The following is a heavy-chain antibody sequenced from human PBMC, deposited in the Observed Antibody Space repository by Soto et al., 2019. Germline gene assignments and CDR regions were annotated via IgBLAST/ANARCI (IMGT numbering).Heavy chain of an antibody. CDR3: ASALQQLVLVY. V-gene: IGHV1-46*01. Sequence: QMQLVQSGAEVKKPGASVKVSCKASGYTFTTYYIHWVRQAPGQGLEWMGIINPSGGTTSYAQEFQGRVTMTRDTSTSTVYMELSSLRSEDTAVYYCASALQQLVLVYGGQGTLATVSS. CDR1: GYTFTTYY. D-gene: IGHD6-13*01. CDR2: INPSGGTT. J-gene: IGHJ4*02.